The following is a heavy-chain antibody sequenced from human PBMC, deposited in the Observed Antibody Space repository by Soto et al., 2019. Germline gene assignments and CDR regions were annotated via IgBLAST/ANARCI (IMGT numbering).Heavy chain of an antibody. D-gene: IGHD3-22*01. CDR1: GGSISSGDYY. J-gene: IGHJ6*02. CDR3: ARDYYDSSGYYSPYYYYGMDV. Sequence: PSETLSLTCTVSGGSISSGDYYWSWIRQPPGKGLEWIGYIYYSGSTYYNPSLKSRVTISVDTSKNQFSLKLSSVTAADTAVYYCARDYYDSSGYYSPYYYYGMDVWGQGTTVTVSS. CDR2: IYYSGST. V-gene: IGHV4-30-4*01.